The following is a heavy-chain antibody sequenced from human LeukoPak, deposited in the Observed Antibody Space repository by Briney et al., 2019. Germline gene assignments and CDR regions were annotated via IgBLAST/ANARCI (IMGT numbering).Heavy chain of an antibody. D-gene: IGHD6-6*01. CDR3: ARAPLYSSSSLGY. CDR1: GFTVSSNY. CDR2: IYSGGST. J-gene: IGHJ4*02. Sequence: GGSLRLSCAASGFTVSSNYMSWVRQAPGKGLEWVSVIYSGGSTYYADSVKGRFTISRDNAKNSLYLQMNSLRAEDTAVYYCARAPLYSSSSLGYWGQGTPVTVSS. V-gene: IGHV3-53*01.